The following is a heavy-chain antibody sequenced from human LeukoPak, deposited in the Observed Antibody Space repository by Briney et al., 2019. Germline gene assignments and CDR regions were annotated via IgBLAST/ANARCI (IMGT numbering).Heavy chain of an antibody. V-gene: IGHV4-34*01. CDR3: ARYSYYYGSGIDH. CDR2: INHSGST. Sequence: SETLSLTCAVYGGAFSGYYWSWIRQPPGKGLEWIGEINHSGSTNYNPSLKSRVTISVDTSQNQFSLNLNSVTAADTAVYYCARYSYYYGSGIDHWGQGTRVTVSS. D-gene: IGHD3-10*01. CDR1: GGAFSGYY. J-gene: IGHJ5*02.